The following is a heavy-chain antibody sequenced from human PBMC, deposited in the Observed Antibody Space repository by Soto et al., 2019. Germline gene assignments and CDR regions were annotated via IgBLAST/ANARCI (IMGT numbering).Heavy chain of an antibody. D-gene: IGHD6-6*01. CDR2: TYYRSKWYN. CDR3: ARERYSSSPNYYYYYGMDV. J-gene: IGHJ6*02. V-gene: IGHV6-1*01. CDR1: GDSLSSNSAA. Sequence: PSQTLSLTCAISGDSLSSNSAAWNWIRQSPSRGLEWLGRTYYRSKWYNDYAVSVKSRITINPDTSKNQFSLQLNSVTPEDTAVYYCARERYSSSPNYYYYYGMDVWGQGTTVTVSS.